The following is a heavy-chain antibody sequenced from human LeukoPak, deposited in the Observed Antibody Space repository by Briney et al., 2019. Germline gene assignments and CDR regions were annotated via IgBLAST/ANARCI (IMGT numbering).Heavy chain of an antibody. CDR2: INHSGST. V-gene: IGHV4-34*01. CDR1: GGSFSGYY. J-gene: IGHJ4*02. CDR3: ARGRTGWRDY. Sequence: SETLSLTCAVYGGSFSGYYWSWIRQPPGKGLEWIGEINHSGSTNYNPSLKSRVTIPVDTSKNQFSLKLSSVTAADTAVYYCARGRTGWRDYWGQGTLVTVSS. D-gene: IGHD2-2*01.